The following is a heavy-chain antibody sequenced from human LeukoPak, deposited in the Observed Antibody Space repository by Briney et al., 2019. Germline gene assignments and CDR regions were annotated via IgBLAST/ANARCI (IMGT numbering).Heavy chain of an antibody. CDR2: IWYDGTNQ. CDR3: AKDDWRDGCNGVDS. CDR1: GFTFSRYG. Sequence: PGGSLRLSCAASGFTFSRYGMHWVRQAPGKGLEWVALIWYDGTNQYYADSVKGRFTISRDNSRNILYLQMNTLRAEDTALYYCAKDDWRDGCNGVDSWGQGTQVTVSS. D-gene: IGHD5-24*01. J-gene: IGHJ4*02. V-gene: IGHV3-33*06.